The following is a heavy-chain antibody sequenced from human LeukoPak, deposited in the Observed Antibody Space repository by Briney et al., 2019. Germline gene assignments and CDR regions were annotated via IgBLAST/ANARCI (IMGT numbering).Heavy chain of an antibody. CDR1: GGSISSSSYY. CDR3: ARHPPGGYSYYYGMDV. V-gene: IGHV4-39*01. Sequence: SETLSLTCTVSGGSISSSSYYWGWIRQPPGKGLEWIGSIYYSGSTYYNPSLKSRVTISVDTSKNQFSLKLSSVTAADTAVYYCARHPPGGYSYYYGMDVWGQGTTVTVSS. CDR2: IYYSGST. D-gene: IGHD5-18*01. J-gene: IGHJ6*02.